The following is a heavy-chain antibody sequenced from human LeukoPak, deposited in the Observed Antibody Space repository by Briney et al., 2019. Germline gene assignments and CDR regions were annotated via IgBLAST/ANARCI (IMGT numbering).Heavy chain of an antibody. J-gene: IGHJ4*02. D-gene: IGHD1-26*01. CDR1: GFTFSSHS. CDR3: ARVAVGDTYYFDY. Sequence: GGSLRLSCAASGFTFSSHSMNWVRQAPGKGLEWVPSIDGTSNYIYYADSVKGRFTISRDNAKNSLYLQMNSLRAEDTAVYYCARVAVGDTYYFDYWGQGTLVTVSS. CDR2: IDGTSNYI. V-gene: IGHV3-21*04.